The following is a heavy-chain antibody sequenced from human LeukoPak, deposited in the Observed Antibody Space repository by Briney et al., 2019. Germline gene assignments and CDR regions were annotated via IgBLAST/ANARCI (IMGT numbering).Heavy chain of an antibody. J-gene: IGHJ3*02. CDR1: GFTFSNYG. V-gene: IGHV3-30*02. Sequence: GGSLRLSCAASGFTFSNYGMHWVRQSPGKGLEWVTFIQSHGSNEYYVDSVKGRFTTSRDNPKNTLYLQMSSLRPEDTAVYYCAKTTGDNAFDIWGQGTLVTVSS. CDR3: AKTTGDNAFDI. D-gene: IGHD7-27*01. CDR2: IQSHGSNE.